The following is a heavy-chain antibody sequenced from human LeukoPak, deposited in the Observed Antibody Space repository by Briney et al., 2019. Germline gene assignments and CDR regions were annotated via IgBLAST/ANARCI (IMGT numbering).Heavy chain of an antibody. CDR2: IYYSGST. D-gene: IGHD3-22*01. J-gene: IGHJ3*02. CDR3: ANSSGYYLDAFDI. V-gene: IGHV4-59*01. CDR1: GGSISSYY. Sequence: SETLSLTCTVSGGSISSYYWSWIRQPPGKGLEWIGYIYYSGSTNYNPSLKSRVTISVDTSKNQFSLKLSSVTAADTAVYYCANSSGYYLDAFDIWGQGTMVTVSS.